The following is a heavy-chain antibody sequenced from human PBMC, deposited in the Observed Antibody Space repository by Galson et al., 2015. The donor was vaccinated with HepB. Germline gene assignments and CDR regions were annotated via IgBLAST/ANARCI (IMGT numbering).Heavy chain of an antibody. Sequence: SLRLSCAASGFTFSSYGMHWVRQAPGKGLEWVAVISYDGSNKYYADSVKGRFTISRDNSKNTLYLQTNSLRAEDTAVYYCAKDGRTTVTRYFDYWGQGTLVTVSS. CDR2: ISYDGSNK. J-gene: IGHJ4*02. V-gene: IGHV3-30*18. D-gene: IGHD4-17*01. CDR1: GFTFSSYG. CDR3: AKDGRTTVTRYFDY.